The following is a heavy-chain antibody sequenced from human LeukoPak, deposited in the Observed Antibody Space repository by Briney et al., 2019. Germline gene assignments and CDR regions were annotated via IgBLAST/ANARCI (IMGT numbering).Heavy chain of an antibody. D-gene: IGHD5-12*01. CDR3: ARISKYSGYTLDF. V-gene: IGHV3-13*01. CDR1: GFTFSTYD. Sequence: GWSLRLSCTASGFTFSTYDMHWVRQATGKGLEWGLAIDTAGDTYYPGSVKGRFTISRENAKNSLYLQMNSLRAGDTAVYYCARISKYSGYTLDFWGQGTLATVSS. CDR2: IDTAGDT. J-gene: IGHJ4*02.